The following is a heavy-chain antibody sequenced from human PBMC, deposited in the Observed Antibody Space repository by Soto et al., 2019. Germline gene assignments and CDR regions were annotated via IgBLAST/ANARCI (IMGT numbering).Heavy chain of an antibody. CDR2: IYYSGTT. V-gene: IGHV4-30-4*01. D-gene: IGHD2-15*01. J-gene: IGHJ4*02. CDR1: GGSISSGDYY. CDR3: ASRGTTTYCSGGSCYARGFDY. Sequence: QVQLQESGPGLVKPSQTLSLTCTVSGGSISSGDYYWSWIRQPPGKGLEWIGYIYYSGTTYYNPSLRSRVTIALDTSKNQFSLKLGSVTAADTAVYYCASRGTTTYCSGGSCYARGFDYWGQGTLVTVSS.